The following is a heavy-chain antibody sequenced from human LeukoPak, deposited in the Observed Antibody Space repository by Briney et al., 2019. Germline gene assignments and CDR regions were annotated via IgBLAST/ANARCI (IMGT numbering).Heavy chain of an antibody. CDR2: IYYSGST. D-gene: IGHD2-15*01. CDR3: ARQCSGGSCYGMDV. V-gene: IGHV4-39*01. Sequence: SETLSLTCTVAGGSISSSSYYWGWIRQPPGKGLEWIGSIYYSGSTYYNPSLKSRVTISVDTSKIQFSLKLSSVTAADTAVYYCARQCSGGSCYGMDVWGQGTTVTVSS. J-gene: IGHJ6*02. CDR1: GGSISSSSYY.